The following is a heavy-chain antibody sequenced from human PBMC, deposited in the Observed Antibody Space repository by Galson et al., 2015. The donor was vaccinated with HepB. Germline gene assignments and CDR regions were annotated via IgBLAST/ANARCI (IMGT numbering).Heavy chain of an antibody. J-gene: IGHJ6*02. CDR3: ARGSLWFGEASHYYGMDV. V-gene: IGHV3-7*03. CDR1: GFTFSSYW. Sequence: SLRLSCAASGFTFSSYWMSWVRQAPGKGLEWVANIKQDGSEKYYVDSVKGRFTISRDNAKNSLYLQMNSLRAEDTAVYYCARGSLWFGEASHYYGMDVWGQGTTVTVSS. CDR2: IKQDGSEK. D-gene: IGHD3-10*01.